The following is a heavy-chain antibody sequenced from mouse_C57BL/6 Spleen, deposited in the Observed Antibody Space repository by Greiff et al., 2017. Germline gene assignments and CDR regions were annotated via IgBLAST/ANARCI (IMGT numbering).Heavy chain of an antibody. V-gene: IGHV1-31*01. D-gene: IGHD1-1*01. CDR3: AITTVVATGFDY. CDR2: IYPYNGVS. J-gene: IGHJ2*01. Sequence: EVQGVESGPELVKPGASVKISCKASGYSFTGYYMHWVKQSHGNILDWIGYIYPYNGVSSYNQKFKGKATLTVDKSSSTAYMELRSLTSEDSAVYYCAITTVVATGFDYWGQGTTLTVSS. CDR1: GYSFTGYY.